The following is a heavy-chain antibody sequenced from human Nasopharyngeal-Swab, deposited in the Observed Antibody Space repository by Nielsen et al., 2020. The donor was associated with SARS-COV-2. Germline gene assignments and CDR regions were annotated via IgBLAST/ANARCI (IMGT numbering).Heavy chain of an antibody. Sequence: GGSLRLSCAASGFTFSSYEMNWVRQAPGKGLEWVSHISNSGVTIYYADSVRGRFTISRDNAKNSLYLQMNSLRAEDTAVYYCARAETGYSYGYPFDYWGQGTLVTVSS. CDR1: GFTFSSYE. V-gene: IGHV3-48*03. CDR2: ISNSGVTI. CDR3: ARAETGYSYGYPFDY. D-gene: IGHD5-18*01. J-gene: IGHJ4*02.